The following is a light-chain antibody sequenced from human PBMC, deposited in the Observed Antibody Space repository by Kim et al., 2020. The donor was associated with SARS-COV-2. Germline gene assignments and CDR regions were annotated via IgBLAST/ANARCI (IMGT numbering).Light chain of an antibody. J-gene: IGLJ2*01. Sequence: VALGQTVRITCQGDSLRSYYATWYQQKPGQAPIVVIYGKNNRPSGIPDRFSGSSSGNTASLTITGAQAEDEADYYCNSRDSNNNVIFGGGTNLTVL. CDR2: GKN. V-gene: IGLV3-19*01. CDR1: SLRSYY. CDR3: NSRDSNNNVI.